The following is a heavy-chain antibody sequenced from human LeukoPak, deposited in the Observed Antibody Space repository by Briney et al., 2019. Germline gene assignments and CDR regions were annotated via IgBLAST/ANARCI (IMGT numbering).Heavy chain of an antibody. V-gene: IGHV4-59*01. CDR2: IYYGGST. CDR1: GGSISSYY. J-gene: IGHJ4*02. D-gene: IGHD6-19*01. CDR3: ASMYSSAWYYFDY. Sequence: SETLSLTCTVSGGSISSYYWSWIRQPPGKGLEWIGYIYYGGSTNYNPSLKSRVTISVDTSKNQFSLKLSSVTAADTAVYYCASMYSSAWYYFDYWGQGTLVTVSS.